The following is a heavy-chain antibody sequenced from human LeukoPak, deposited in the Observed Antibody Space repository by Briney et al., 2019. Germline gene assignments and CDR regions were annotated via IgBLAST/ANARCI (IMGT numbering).Heavy chain of an antibody. V-gene: IGHV1-18*01. CDR2: ISAYNGNT. CDR3: ARFRAGVGEPYGDY. J-gene: IGHJ4*02. D-gene: IGHD3-10*01. CDR1: GYTFTSYG. Sequence: GASVKVSCKASGYTFTSYGISWVRQAPGQGLEWMGWISAYNGNTNYAQNLQGRVTMTTDTPTSTAYMELRSLRSDDTAVYYCARFRAGVGEPYGDYWGQGTLVTVSS.